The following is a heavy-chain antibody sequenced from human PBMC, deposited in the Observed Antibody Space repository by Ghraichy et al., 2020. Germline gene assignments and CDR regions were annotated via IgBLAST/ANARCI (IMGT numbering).Heavy chain of an antibody. CDR1: GGSISSYY. CDR3: ARGRDGYNIDY. V-gene: IGHV4-59*01. Sequence: GSLRLSCTVSGGSISSYYWSWIRQPPGKGLEWIGYIYYSGSTNYNPSLKSRVTVSVDTSKNQFSLKLSSVTAADTAVYYCARGRDGYNIDYWGQGTLVTVSS. D-gene: IGHD5-24*01. CDR2: IYYSGST. J-gene: IGHJ4*02.